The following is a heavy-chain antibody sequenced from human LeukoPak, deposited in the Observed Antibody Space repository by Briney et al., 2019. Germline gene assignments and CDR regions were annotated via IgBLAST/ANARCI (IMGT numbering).Heavy chain of an antibody. CDR3: AKGGSIAARGGWYYYYYMDV. V-gene: IGHV3-23*01. D-gene: IGHD6-6*01. CDR1: GFTFSTYG. CDR2: ISDDGRNT. J-gene: IGHJ6*03. Sequence: GGSLRLSCTASGFTFSTYGMNWVRQAPGKGLEWVSSISDDGRNTYYTDSVKGRFTVSRDNSKNTLYLQMNSLRAEDTAVYYCAKGGSIAARGGWYYYYYMDVWGKGTTVTVSS.